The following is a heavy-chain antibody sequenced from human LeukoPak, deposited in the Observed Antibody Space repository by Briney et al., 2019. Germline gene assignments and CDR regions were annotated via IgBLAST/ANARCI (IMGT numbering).Heavy chain of an antibody. CDR2: ISGSGGST. CDR3: ASSRLWFGEMSAFDI. J-gene: IGHJ3*02. V-gene: IGHV3-23*01. CDR1: GFTFSSYA. D-gene: IGHD3-10*01. Sequence: GGSLRLSCAASGFTFSSYAMSWVRQAPGKGLEWVSAISGSGGSTYYADSVKGRFTISRDNSKNTLYLQMNSLRAEDTAVYYCASSRLWFGEMSAFDIWGQGTMVTVSS.